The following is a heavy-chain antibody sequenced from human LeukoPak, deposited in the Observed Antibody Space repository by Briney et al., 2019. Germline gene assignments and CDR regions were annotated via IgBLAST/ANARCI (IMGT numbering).Heavy chain of an antibody. J-gene: IGHJ4*02. CDR3: ARAYSGWPPFDY. V-gene: IGHV1-2*02. CDR2: INPNSGGT. Sequence: ASVKVSCKASGYTFTGYYMHWVRQAPGQGLEWMGWINPNSGGTNYAQKFQGRVTMTRDTSISTAYMELSRLRSDDTAVYYCARAYSGWPPFDYWGQATLVTVSA. CDR1: GYTFTGYY. D-gene: IGHD6-19*01.